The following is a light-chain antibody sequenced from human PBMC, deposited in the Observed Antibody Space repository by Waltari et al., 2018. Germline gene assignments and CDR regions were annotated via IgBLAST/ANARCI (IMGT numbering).Light chain of an antibody. V-gene: IGKV1-5*03. CDR2: KTS. CDR3: QQYNSYPFT. J-gene: IGKJ3*01. CDR1: QRLSSY. Sequence: DIQMTQSPSTLSAPLGDRATIICRASQRLSSYLAWYQQKPGKAPKLLIYKTSSLETGVPSSFSGTGSGTEFTLTISSLQPDDIATYYCQQYNSYPFTFGPGTKVDIK.